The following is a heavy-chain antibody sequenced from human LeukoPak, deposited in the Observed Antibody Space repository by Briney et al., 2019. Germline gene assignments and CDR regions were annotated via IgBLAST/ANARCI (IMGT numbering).Heavy chain of an antibody. D-gene: IGHD6-13*01. CDR3: AREVAAAGTYYYGMDV. V-gene: IGHV4-59*01. CDR2: IYSSGST. J-gene: IGHJ6*02. Sequence: SETLSLTCTVSGGSISSYYWSWIRQPPGKGLEWNGYIYSSGSTNYNPSLKSRVTMSVDTSKNQFSLKLSSVTAADTAVYYCAREVAAAGTYYYGMDVWGQGTTVTVSS. CDR1: GGSISSYY.